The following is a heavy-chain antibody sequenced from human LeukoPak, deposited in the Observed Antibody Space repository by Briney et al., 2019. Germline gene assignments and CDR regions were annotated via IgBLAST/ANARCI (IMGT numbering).Heavy chain of an antibody. J-gene: IGHJ4*02. CDR3: AKDMLKEYFDY. CDR1: GFTLSSYA. D-gene: IGHD3-16*01. CDR2: ISDSGNT. Sequence: GGSLRLSCAASGFTLSSYAMSWVRQAPGKGLEWVSAISDSGNTYHADSVKGRFTISRDSSKNTLYLQMNSLRAEDTAVYYCAKDMLKEYFDYWGQGTLVTVSS. V-gene: IGHV3-23*01.